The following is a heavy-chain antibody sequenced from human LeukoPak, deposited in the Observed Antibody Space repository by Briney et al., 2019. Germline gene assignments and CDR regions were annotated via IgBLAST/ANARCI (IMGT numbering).Heavy chain of an antibody. J-gene: IGHJ4*02. CDR1: GGSISSSSYY. D-gene: IGHD3-10*01. CDR2: IYYSGST. V-gene: IGHV4-39*01. Sequence: ESSETLSLTCTVSGGSISSSSYYWGWIRQPPGKGLEWIGSIYYSGSTYYNPSLKSRVTISVDTSKNQFSLKLSSVTAADTAVYYCARGGRHKVWVGESKVKKTGFDYWGQGTLVTVSS. CDR3: ARGGRHKVWVGESKVKKTGFDY.